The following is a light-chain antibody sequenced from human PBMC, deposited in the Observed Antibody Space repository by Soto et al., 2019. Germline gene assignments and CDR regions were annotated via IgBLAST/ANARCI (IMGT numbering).Light chain of an antibody. V-gene: IGLV2-14*01. CDR3: SSFTSSPTYV. J-gene: IGLJ1*01. CDR2: EVT. Sequence: QSALTQPASVSGSPGQSITISCTGTSSDIGVFNYVSWYQQHPGKAPKLMIYEVTNRPSGVSNRFSGSKSGNTASLTISGLQAEDEADYYCSSFTSSPTYVFGTGTNVTVL. CDR1: SSDIGVFNY.